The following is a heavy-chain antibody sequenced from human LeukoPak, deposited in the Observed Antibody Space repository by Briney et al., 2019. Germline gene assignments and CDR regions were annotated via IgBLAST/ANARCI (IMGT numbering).Heavy chain of an antibody. CDR3: AKDNRGWPYYYGSGSYYNGNWFDP. J-gene: IGHJ5*02. D-gene: IGHD3-10*01. V-gene: IGHV3-30*02. Sequence: GGSLRLSCAASGFTFSSYGMHWVRQAPGKGLEWVAFIRYDGSNKYYADSVKGRFTISRDNSKNTLYLQMNSLRAEDTAVYYCAKDNRGWPYYYGSGSYYNGNWFDPWGQGTLVTVSS. CDR2: IRYDGSNK. CDR1: GFTFSSYG.